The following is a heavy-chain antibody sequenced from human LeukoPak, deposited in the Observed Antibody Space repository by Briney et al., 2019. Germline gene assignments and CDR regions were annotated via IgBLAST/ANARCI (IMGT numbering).Heavy chain of an antibody. V-gene: IGHV4-34*01. J-gene: IGHJ6*03. CDR1: GGSFSGYY. CDR2: INHSGST. CDR3: ARGRPESTYSSSRYPDKAYYYYYYYMDV. D-gene: IGHD6-13*01. Sequence: SETLSLTCAVYGGSFSGYYWSWIRQPPGKGLEWIGEINHSGSTNYNPSLKSRVTISVGTSKNQFSLKLSSVTAADTAVYYCARGRPESTYSSSRYPDKAYYYYYYYMDVWGKGTTVTVSS.